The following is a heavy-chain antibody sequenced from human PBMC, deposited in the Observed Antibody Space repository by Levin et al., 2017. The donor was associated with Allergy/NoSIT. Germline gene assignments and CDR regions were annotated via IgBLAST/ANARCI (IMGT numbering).Heavy chain of an antibody. D-gene: IGHD3-22*01. Sequence: GGSLRLSCAASGFTFSSYTMNWVRQAPGKGLEWVSSISGSSNYIYYADTVEGRFTIFRDNAENSLYLQMSSLSAEDTALYYCARATMITSPRYFDIWGRGTLVAVSS. J-gene: IGHJ2*01. V-gene: IGHV3-21*01. CDR1: GFTFSSYT. CDR3: ARATMITSPRYFDI. CDR2: ISGSSNYI.